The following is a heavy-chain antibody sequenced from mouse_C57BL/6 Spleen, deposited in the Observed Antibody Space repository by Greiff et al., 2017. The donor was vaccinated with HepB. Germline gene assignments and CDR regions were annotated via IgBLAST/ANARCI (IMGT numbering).Heavy chain of an antibody. D-gene: IGHD1-1*01. CDR2: INPSNGGT. J-gene: IGHJ1*03. Sequence: QVQLKQPGTELVKPGASVKLSCKASGYTFTSYWMHWVKQRPGQGLEWIGNINPSNGGTNYNEKFKSKATLTVDKSSSTAYMQLSSLTSEDSAVYDCAREEILFRGYFDVWGTGTTVTVSS. CDR1: GYTFTSYW. V-gene: IGHV1-53*01. CDR3: AREEILFRGYFDV.